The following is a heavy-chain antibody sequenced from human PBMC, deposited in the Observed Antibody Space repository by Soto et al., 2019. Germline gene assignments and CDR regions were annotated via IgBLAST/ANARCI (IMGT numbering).Heavy chain of an antibody. CDR1: GFTFSSYA. Sequence: GGSLRLSCAASGFTFSSYAMSWVRQAPGKGLEWVSAISGSGGSTYYADSVKGRFTISRDNSKNTLYLQMNSLRAEDTAVYYCAKADDYYGSGNWFDPWGQGSLVTVSS. CDR2: ISGSGGST. CDR3: AKADDYYGSGNWFDP. J-gene: IGHJ5*02. D-gene: IGHD3-10*01. V-gene: IGHV3-23*01.